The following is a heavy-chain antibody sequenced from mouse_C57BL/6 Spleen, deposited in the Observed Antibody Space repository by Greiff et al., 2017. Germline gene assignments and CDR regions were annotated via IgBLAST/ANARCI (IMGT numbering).Heavy chain of an antibody. Sequence: QVQLQQSGAELVRPGASVTLSCKASGYTFTDYEMHWVKQTPVHGLEWIGAIDPETGGTAYNQKFKGKAILTADKSSSTAYMELRSLTSEDSAVYYCPLYMGPYAMDYWGQGTSVTVSS. CDR3: PLYMGPYAMDY. D-gene: IGHD1-3*01. CDR2: IDPETGGT. CDR1: GYTFTDYE. J-gene: IGHJ4*01. V-gene: IGHV1-15*01.